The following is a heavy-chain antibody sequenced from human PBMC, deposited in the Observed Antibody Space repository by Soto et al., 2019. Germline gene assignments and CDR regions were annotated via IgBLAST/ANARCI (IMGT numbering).Heavy chain of an antibody. CDR3: ARDFTDSSGPTLGMGV. CDR1: GGSISSGGYY. V-gene: IGHV4-31*03. Sequence: QVQLQESGPGLVKPSQTLSLTCTVSGGSISSGGYYWSWIRQHPGKGLEWIGYIYYSGSTYYNPSLKSRVTISVDTSKSQFSRKLSSVPAADTAVYYCARDFTDSSGPTLGMGVWGQGTTVTVSS. CDR2: IYYSGST. D-gene: IGHD6-19*01. J-gene: IGHJ6*02.